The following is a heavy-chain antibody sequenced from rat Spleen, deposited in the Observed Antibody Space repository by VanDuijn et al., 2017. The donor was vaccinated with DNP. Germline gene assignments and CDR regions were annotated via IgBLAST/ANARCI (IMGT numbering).Heavy chain of an antibody. V-gene: IGHV5S10*01. CDR1: GFTFSDYN. CDR2: IIYDGSRT. CDR3: TTHGSIASVSTGAMNV. Sequence: EVQVLESGGGLVQPGNSLKLSCAASGFTFSDYNMARVRQAPKKGLEWVATIIYDGSRTYYRDSVKGRFTISRDNAKTTLYLQMDSLRSEDTATYFCTTHGSIASVSTGAMNVWGQGTSVTVSS. J-gene: IGHJ4*01. D-gene: IGHD1-2*01.